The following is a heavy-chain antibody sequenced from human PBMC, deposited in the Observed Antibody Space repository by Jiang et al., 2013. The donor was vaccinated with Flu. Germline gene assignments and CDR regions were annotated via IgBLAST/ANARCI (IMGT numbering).Heavy chain of an antibody. D-gene: IGHD2-8*01. CDR1: GGSISSGDYY. CDR3: ARARGYCTNGVCYGFYNGMDV. J-gene: IGHJ6*02. CDR2: ISYSGST. V-gene: IGHV4-30-4*01. Sequence: PGLVKPSQTLSLTCTVSGGSISSGDYYWSWIRQPPGKGLEWIGYISYSGSTYYNPSLKSRITISVETSKKQFSLKLRSVTAADTAVYYCARARGYCTNGVCYGFYNGMDVWGQGTTVTVS.